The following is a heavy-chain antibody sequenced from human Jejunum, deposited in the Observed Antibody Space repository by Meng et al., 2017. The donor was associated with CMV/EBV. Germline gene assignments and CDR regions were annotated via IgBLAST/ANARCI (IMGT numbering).Heavy chain of an antibody. CDR1: GFPFTSNG. Sequence: QVQLVQSGAEVKKPXXXXKVXXKXSGFPFTSNGFTWVRQAPGQGLEWMGWISAYNGVTKYAQNLQDRVTMTTDKSTSTVYMELRSLRADDTAVYFCAKWGENRDWPPDPFDPWGQGTLVTVAS. CDR3: AKWGENRDWPPDPFDP. J-gene: IGHJ5*02. V-gene: IGHV1-18*01. D-gene: IGHD3-9*01. CDR2: ISAYNGVT.